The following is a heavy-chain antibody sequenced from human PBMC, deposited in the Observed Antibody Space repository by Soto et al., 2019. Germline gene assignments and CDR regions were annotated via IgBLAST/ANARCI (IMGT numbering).Heavy chain of an antibody. CDR1: GFKFSSYA. CDR3: ATSPGFSFRDYYYGMDV. V-gene: IGHV3-30-3*01. D-gene: IGHD3-10*01. CDR2: ISYDGSNK. J-gene: IGHJ6*02. Sequence: GRPQRLSWAASGFKFSSYAMHWVSKDPGKGLEWVAVISYDGSNKYYADSVKGRFTISRDNSKNTLYLQMNSLRAEDTAVYYCATSPGFSFRDYYYGMDVWGQGTTVTVSS.